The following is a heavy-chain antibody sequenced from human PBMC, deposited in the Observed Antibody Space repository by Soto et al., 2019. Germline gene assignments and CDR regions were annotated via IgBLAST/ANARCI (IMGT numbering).Heavy chain of an antibody. CDR1: GFTFSSHA. V-gene: IGHV3-23*01. J-gene: IGHJ4*02. D-gene: IGHD3-3*01. CDR2: ITYSGSNT. CDR3: AKRFTLFGEVKLSPDFDY. Sequence: EVQLLESGGGLVQPEGSLRLSCAASGFTFSSHAMSWVRQAPGKGLEWVSAITYSGSNTYYTDSVKGRFTISRDNSKNTVYLQMNSVRVEDTTIYYCAKRFTLFGEVKLSPDFDYWGQGTLVTVSS.